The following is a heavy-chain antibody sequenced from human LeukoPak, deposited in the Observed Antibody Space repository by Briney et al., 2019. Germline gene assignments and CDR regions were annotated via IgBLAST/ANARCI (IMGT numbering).Heavy chain of an antibody. D-gene: IGHD5-24*01. CDR2: INYGSGGK. Sequence: ASVKVSCKASGYTFSSYYIHWVRQAPGQGLEWMGLINYGSGGKSYAQKFQGRVTLTRDTSKTSVYMELSSLTSEDTAMYFCAKDGDVVMATTEDWWGQGTLVSVSS. CDR1: GYTFSSYY. CDR3: AKDGDVVMATTEDW. V-gene: IGHV1-46*01. J-gene: IGHJ4*02.